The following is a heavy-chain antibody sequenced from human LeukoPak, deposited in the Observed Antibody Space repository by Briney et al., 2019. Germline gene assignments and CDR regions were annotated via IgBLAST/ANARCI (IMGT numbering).Heavy chain of an antibody. D-gene: IGHD3-22*01. CDR2: IYYSGST. V-gene: IGHV4-39*01. Sequence: PSETLSLTCTVSGGSISSSSYYWGWIRQPPGKGLEWIGSIYYSGSTYYDPSLKSRVTISVDTSKNQLSLKLSSVAVHDTAVYYCAHYDSSWRPFDYWGQGTLVTVSS. J-gene: IGHJ4*02. CDR3: AHYDSSWRPFDY. CDR1: GGSISSSSYY.